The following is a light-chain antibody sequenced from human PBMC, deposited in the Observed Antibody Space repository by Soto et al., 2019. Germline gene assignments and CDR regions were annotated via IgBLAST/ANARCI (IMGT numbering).Light chain of an antibody. CDR3: QQYTTSSWT. CDR1: QSVGSSY. J-gene: IGKJ1*01. V-gene: IGKV3-20*01. Sequence: EVVLTQSPGTLSLSPGERATLSCRASQSVGSSYLAWYQQKPGQAPRVLIYGTSSRATGIPDRFSGSGSGTDFTLTISRLEPEDFAVYYCQQYTTSSWTFGQGTKVDNK. CDR2: GTS.